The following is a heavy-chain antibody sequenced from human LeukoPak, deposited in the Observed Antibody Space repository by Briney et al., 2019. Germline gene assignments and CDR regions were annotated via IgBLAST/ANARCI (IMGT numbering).Heavy chain of an antibody. Sequence: QTGGSLRLSCAASGFTFSSYAMSWVRQAPGKGLEWVSAISGSGGSTYYADSVKGRFTISRDNSKNTLYLQMNSLRAEDTAVYYCARDPGGPHTVKWDAFDIWGQGTMVTVSS. CDR1: GFTFSSYA. D-gene: IGHD2-2*02. J-gene: IGHJ3*02. V-gene: IGHV3-23*01. CDR2: ISGSGGST. CDR3: ARDPGGPHTVKWDAFDI.